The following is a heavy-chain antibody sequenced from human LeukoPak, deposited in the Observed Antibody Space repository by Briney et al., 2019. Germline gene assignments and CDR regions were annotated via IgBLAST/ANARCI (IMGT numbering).Heavy chain of an antibody. CDR3: ARVANSGGMYFDY. Sequence: SETLSLTCTVSGDSISDYYWSWIRQPPGKGLEWIAYICYSGSTNYNPSLKSRATTSLDTSKSHLSLRLNSVTAADTAVYYCARVANSGGMYFDYWGQGTLVTVSS. D-gene: IGHD4-23*01. CDR2: ICYSGST. V-gene: IGHV4-59*01. J-gene: IGHJ4*02. CDR1: GDSISDYY.